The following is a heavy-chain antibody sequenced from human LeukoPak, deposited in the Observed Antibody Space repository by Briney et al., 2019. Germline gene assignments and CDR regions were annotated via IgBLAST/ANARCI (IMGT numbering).Heavy chain of an antibody. J-gene: IGHJ4*02. CDR3: ATYRQVMLPFES. V-gene: IGHV3-23*01. CDR1: GFTFSTFA. CDR2: IFPSGGEI. D-gene: IGHD5-18*01. Sequence: GGSLRLSCEASGFTFSTFAMIWVRQPPGKGLEWVSSIFPSGGEIHYADSVRGRFTISRDNSKSTLSLQMNSLRAEDTAIYYCATYRQVMLPFESWGQGTLVTVSS.